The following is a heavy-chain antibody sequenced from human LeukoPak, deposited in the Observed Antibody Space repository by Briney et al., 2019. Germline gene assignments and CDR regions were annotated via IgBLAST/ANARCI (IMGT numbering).Heavy chain of an antibody. CDR3: ARALGYCSGGSCTRGYNWFDP. CDR2: IYYGGST. Sequence: SETLSLTCTVSGGSISSSDYYWGWIRQPPGKGLEWIGSIYYGGSTYYNPSLKSRVTISVDTSMNQFSLKLSFVTTADTAVYYCARALGYCSGGSCTRGYNWFDPWGQGTLVTVSS. D-gene: IGHD2-15*01. J-gene: IGHJ5*02. V-gene: IGHV4-39*01. CDR1: GGSISSSDYY.